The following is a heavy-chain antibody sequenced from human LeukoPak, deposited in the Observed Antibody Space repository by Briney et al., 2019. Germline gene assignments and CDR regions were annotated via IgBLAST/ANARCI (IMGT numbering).Heavy chain of an antibody. V-gene: IGHV4-39*01. Sequence: PSETLSLTCTVSGGSISSGSYYWSWIRQPAGKGLEWIGSIYYSGSTYYNPSLKSRVTISVDTSKNQFSLKLSSVTAADTAVYRYSYGLGWFDPWGQGTLVTVSS. J-gene: IGHJ5*02. CDR3: SYGLGWFDP. CDR1: GGSISSGSYY. D-gene: IGHD5-18*01. CDR2: IYYSGST.